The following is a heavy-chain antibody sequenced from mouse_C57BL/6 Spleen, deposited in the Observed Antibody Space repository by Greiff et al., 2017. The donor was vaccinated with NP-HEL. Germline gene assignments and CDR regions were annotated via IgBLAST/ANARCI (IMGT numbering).Heavy chain of an antibody. V-gene: IGHV1-42*01. CDR1: GYSFTGYY. CDR3: ARYDGPGAMDY. J-gene: IGHJ4*01. CDR2: INPSTGGT. Sequence: EVQLQQSGPELVKPGASVKISCKASGYSFTGYYMNWVKQSPEKSLEWIGEINPSTGGTTYNQKFKAKATLTVDKSSSTAYMQLKSLTSEDSAVYYCARYDGPGAMDYWGQGTSVTVSS. D-gene: IGHD1-1*02.